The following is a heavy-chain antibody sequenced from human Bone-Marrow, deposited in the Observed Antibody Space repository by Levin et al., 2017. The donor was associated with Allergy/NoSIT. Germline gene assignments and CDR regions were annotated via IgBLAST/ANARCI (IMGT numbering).Heavy chain of an antibody. CDR1: GGSISSYY. CDR3: ARLVAAAAPVDY. J-gene: IGHJ4*02. D-gene: IGHD6-13*01. V-gene: IGHV4-59*08. CDR2: IYYSGST. Sequence: ASETLSLTCTVSGGSISSYYWSWIRQPPGKGLEWIGYIYYSGSTNYNPSLKSRVTISVDTSKNQFSLKLSSVTAADTAVYYCARLVAAAAPVDYWGQGTLVTVSS.